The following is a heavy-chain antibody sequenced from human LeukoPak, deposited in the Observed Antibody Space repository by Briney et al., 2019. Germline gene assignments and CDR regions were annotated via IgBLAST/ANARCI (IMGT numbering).Heavy chain of an antibody. Sequence: GSLRLSCTASGFTFSNYAMSWLRQAPGKGLEWVSAIGGAGGSTYYADSVKGRFTISRDNSKNTLYLQMNSLRAEDTAVYYCARVLVRGVIGYWGQGTLVTVSS. CDR2: IGGAGGST. CDR3: ARVLVRGVIGY. D-gene: IGHD3-10*01. J-gene: IGHJ4*02. V-gene: IGHV3-23*01. CDR1: GFTFSNYA.